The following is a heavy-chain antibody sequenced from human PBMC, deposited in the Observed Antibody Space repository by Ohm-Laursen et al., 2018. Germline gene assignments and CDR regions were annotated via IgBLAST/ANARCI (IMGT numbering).Heavy chain of an antibody. CDR2: IYSGGTT. J-gene: IGHJ4*02. D-gene: IGHD1-26*01. V-gene: IGHV3-66*01. CDR1: GFTVSSDH. Sequence: SLRLSCAASGFTVSSDHMSWVRHAPGKGLEWVSVIYSGGTTNYADSVKGRFTISRDNSKNTLYLKMSTLRTEDTAVYYCARVWELSHDYWGQGTLVTVSS. CDR3: ARVWELSHDY.